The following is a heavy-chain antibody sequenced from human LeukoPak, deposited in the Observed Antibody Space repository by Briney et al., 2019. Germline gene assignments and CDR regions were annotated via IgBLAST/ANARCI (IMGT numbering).Heavy chain of an antibody. J-gene: IGHJ3*01. D-gene: IGHD6-13*01. V-gene: IGHV3-7*05. CDR1: GFTFSTDW. CDR2: MKQDGSQR. Sequence: GGSLRLSCAASGFTFSTDWMTWVRQAPGKGLEWVANMKQDGSQRYYVDSVKGRFTISRDNAKNSLYLQMNSLSAEDTAIYYCARSKPATDIDAFDLWGPGTMVTVSS. CDR3: ARSKPATDIDAFDL.